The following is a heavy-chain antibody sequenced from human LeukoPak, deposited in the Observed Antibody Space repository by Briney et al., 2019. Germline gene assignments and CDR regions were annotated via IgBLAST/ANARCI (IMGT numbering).Heavy chain of an antibody. Sequence: SETLSLTCTVSGGSISSYYWSWIRRPAGKGLEWIGRIYTSGSTNYNPSLKSRVTMSVDTSKNQFSLKLSSVTAADTAVHYCARDKYGSGSYFDYWGQGTLVTVSS. D-gene: IGHD1-26*01. CDR3: ARDKYGSGSYFDY. CDR2: IYTSGST. CDR1: GGSISSYY. J-gene: IGHJ4*02. V-gene: IGHV4-4*07.